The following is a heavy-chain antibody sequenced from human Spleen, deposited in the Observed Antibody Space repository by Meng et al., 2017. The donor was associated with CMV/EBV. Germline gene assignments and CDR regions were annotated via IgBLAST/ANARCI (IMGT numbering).Heavy chain of an antibody. D-gene: IGHD2-15*01. V-gene: IGHV3-66*02. CDR2: IYTGGSA. CDR3: AGRGPRRMVVAGSYGMDV. J-gene: IGHJ6*02. CDR1: GFTVSSNY. Sequence: GGSLRLSCAASGFTVSSNYMSWVRQAPGKGLEWVSVIYTGGSAYYADSVKGRFTLSRDNSKNTLYLQMNSLRAEDTAVYYCAGRGPRRMVVAGSYGMDVWGQGTTVTVSS.